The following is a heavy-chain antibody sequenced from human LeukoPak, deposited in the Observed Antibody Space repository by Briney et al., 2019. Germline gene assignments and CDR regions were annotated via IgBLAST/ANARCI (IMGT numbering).Heavy chain of an antibody. V-gene: IGHV3-30*18. CDR3: AKIVGSGDY. CDR1: ALTFRTFD. J-gene: IGHJ4*02. D-gene: IGHD1-26*01. Sequence: PGRSLRLSCAASALTFRTFDMHWVRHAPGKGLEWVEVIPYDGSRKYYADSVKGRFTISRDNSKNTLYMQRNSLRGEDTAVYYCAKIVGSGDYWGQGTLVTVSS. CDR2: IPYDGSRK.